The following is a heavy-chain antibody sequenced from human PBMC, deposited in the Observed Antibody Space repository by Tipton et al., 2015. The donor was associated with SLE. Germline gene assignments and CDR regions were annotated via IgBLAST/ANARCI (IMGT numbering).Heavy chain of an antibody. CDR2: IHHSGIT. CDR1: GYSIRNGYY. J-gene: IGHJ4*02. CDR3: AREYSGYDYRTFDH. V-gene: IGHV4-38-2*02. D-gene: IGHD5-12*01. Sequence: LRLSCNVSGYSIRNGYYWGWIRQAPGKGLKWTGTIHHSGITYYNPSLKSRVTISVDTSKNQFSLKLRSVTAADTAVYYCAREYSGYDYRTFDHWGQGTLVTVSS.